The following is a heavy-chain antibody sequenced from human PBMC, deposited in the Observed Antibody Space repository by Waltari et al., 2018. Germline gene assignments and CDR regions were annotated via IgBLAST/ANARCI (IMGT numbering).Heavy chain of an antibody. V-gene: IGHV1-18*01. CDR2: SSAYNGNT. D-gene: IGHD2-15*01. Sequence: QVQLVQSGAEVKKPGASVKVSCKASGYTFTSYGISWVRQAPGQGLEWMGWSSAYNGNTNYAQKLQGRVTMTTDTSTSTAYMELRSRRSDDTAVYYCARDCSGGSCYSTRFDYWGQGTLVTVSS. CDR3: ARDCSGGSCYSTRFDY. J-gene: IGHJ4*02. CDR1: GYTFTSYG.